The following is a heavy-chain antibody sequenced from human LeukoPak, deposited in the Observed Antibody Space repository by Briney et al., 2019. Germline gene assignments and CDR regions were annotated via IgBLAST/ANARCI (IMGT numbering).Heavy chain of an antibody. J-gene: IGHJ4*02. CDR3: AKDQCSGGTCYSMAYFDY. V-gene: IGHV1-18*04. D-gene: IGHD2-15*01. CDR1: GYTFTGYY. Sequence: ASVKVSCKASGYTFTGYYMHWVRQAPGQGLEWMGWVSGNNAHTNYAQNFQGRVTMTTDTSTSTAYMELRSLTSDDTAVYYCAKDQCSGGTCYSMAYFDYWGQGTLVTVSS. CDR2: VSGNNAHT.